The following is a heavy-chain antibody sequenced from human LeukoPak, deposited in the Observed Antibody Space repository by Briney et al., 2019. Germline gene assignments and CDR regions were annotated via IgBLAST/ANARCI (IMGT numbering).Heavy chain of an antibody. CDR3: AKDHGDGEKGKYPFDS. V-gene: IGHV3-23*01. Sequence: GGSLRLSCLASGFPFSTYAMSWVRQGPGKGLEWVSGISGSGGSTYYADSVKGRFTISRDSSKSTLYLQMNSLRPEDTAVYYCAKDHGDGEKGKYPFDSWGQGTLVTVSS. J-gene: IGHJ4*02. D-gene: IGHD5-24*01. CDR2: ISGSGGST. CDR1: GFPFSTYA.